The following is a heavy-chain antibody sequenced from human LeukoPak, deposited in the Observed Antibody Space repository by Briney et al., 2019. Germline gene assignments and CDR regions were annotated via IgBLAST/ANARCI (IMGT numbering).Heavy chain of an antibody. V-gene: IGHV4-4*07. CDR2: IYSSGST. CDR1: GGSISSYY. Sequence: PSGTLSLTCTVSGGSISSYYWSWLRQPAGKGLEWIGRIYSSGSTNYNPSLMSRGTMSVDTSKNQLALMLSSVPTEDTAVYYCARGLREDGFLNYWGQGTLVTVSS. D-gene: IGHD5-24*01. CDR3: ARGLREDGFLNY. J-gene: IGHJ4*02.